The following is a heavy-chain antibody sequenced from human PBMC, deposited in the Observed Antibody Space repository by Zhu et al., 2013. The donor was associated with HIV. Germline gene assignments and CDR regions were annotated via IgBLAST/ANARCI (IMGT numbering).Heavy chain of an antibody. D-gene: IGHD6-13*01. CDR3: ARGGSASIAAARYYYYGMDV. CDR1: GGSFSGYY. J-gene: IGHJ6*02. Sequence: QVQLQQWGAGLLKPSETLSLTCAVYGGSFSGYYWSWIRQPPGKGLEWIGEINHSGSTNYNPSLESRVTISVDTSKNQFSLKLSSVTAADTAVYYCARGGSASIAAARYYYYGMDVWGQGTTVTVSS. CDR2: INHSGST. V-gene: IGHV4-34*01.